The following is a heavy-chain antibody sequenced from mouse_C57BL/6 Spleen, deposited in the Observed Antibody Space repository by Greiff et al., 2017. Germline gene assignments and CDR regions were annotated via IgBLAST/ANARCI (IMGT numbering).Heavy chain of an antibody. CDR1: GYSFTGYY. Sequence: VQLKQSGPELVKPGASVKISCKASGYSFTGYYMNWVKQSPEKSLEWIGEINPSTGGTTYNQKFKAKATLTVDKSSSTAYMQLKGLTSEDSAVYYCASPSSYDWYFDVWGTGTTVTVSS. J-gene: IGHJ1*03. D-gene: IGHD1-1*01. CDR3: ASPSSYDWYFDV. CDR2: INPSTGGT. V-gene: IGHV1-42*01.